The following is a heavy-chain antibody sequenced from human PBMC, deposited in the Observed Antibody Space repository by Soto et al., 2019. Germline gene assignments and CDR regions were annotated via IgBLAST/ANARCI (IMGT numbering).Heavy chain of an antibody. Sequence: SETLSLTCTVSGGSISSYYWSWIRQPPGKGLEWIGYIYYSGSTNYNPSLKSRVTISVDTSKNPFSLKLSSVTAADTAVYYCARDGDCSGGSCYSRAAFDIWGQGTMVTLSS. J-gene: IGHJ3*02. CDR3: ARDGDCSGGSCYSRAAFDI. D-gene: IGHD2-15*01. CDR2: IYYSGST. CDR1: GGSISSYY. V-gene: IGHV4-59*01.